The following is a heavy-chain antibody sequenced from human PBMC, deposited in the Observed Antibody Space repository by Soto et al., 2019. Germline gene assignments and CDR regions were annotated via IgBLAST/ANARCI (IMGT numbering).Heavy chain of an antibody. Sequence: QVQLVQSGAEVKKPGASVKVSCKAPAYNFNTYGITWVRQAPGQGLEWMGWISAYNGNTNYAKNLQGRFTMTTDTSTSTGYMELRSLRSDDTAVYFCVAWRGVPPLWGQGTTVTVSS. CDR1: AYNFNTYG. V-gene: IGHV1-18*01. CDR3: VAWRGVPPL. CDR2: ISAYNGNT. D-gene: IGHD1-1*01. J-gene: IGHJ6*02.